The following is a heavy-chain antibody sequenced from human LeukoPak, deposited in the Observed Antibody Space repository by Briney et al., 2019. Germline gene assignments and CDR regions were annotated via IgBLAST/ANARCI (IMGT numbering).Heavy chain of an antibody. CDR1: GLTFSSYA. CDR2: ISYDGSNK. Sequence: GRSLRLSCAASGLTFSSYAMHWVRQAPGKGLEWVAVISYDGSNKYYADSVKGRFTISRDNSKNTLYLQMNSLRAEDTAVYYCARADGYFGGFDYWGQGTLVTVSS. V-gene: IGHV3-30*04. J-gene: IGHJ4*02. CDR3: ARADGYFGGFDY. D-gene: IGHD5-24*01.